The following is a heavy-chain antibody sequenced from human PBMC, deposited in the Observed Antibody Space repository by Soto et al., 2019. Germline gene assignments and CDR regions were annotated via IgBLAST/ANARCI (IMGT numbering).Heavy chain of an antibody. CDR1: GYTFTGYY. Sequence: ASVKVSCKASGYTFTGYYMHWVRQAPGQGLEWMGWINPNSGGTNYAQKFQGWVTMTRDTSISTAYMELSRLRSDDTAVYYCATTYCSSTSCDPYTAEYFQHWGQGTLVTVSS. V-gene: IGHV1-2*04. CDR3: ATTYCSSTSCDPYTAEYFQH. D-gene: IGHD2-2*01. J-gene: IGHJ1*01. CDR2: INPNSGGT.